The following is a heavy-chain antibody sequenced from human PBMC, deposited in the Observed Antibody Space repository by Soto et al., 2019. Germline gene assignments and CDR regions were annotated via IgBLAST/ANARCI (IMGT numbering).Heavy chain of an antibody. CDR1: GGSISSYY. CDR3: ARHCSGGSCFKELRYFDL. Sequence: SETLSLTCTVSGGSISSYYWSWIRQPPGKGLEWIGYIYYSGSTNYNPSLKSRVTISVDTSKNQFSLKLSSVTAADTAVYYCARHCSGGSCFKELRYFDLWGRGTLVTVSS. D-gene: IGHD2-15*01. CDR2: IYYSGST. J-gene: IGHJ2*01. V-gene: IGHV4-59*08.